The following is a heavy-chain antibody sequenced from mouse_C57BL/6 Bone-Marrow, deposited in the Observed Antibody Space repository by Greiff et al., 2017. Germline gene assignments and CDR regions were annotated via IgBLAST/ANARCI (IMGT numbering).Heavy chain of an antibody. J-gene: IGHJ1*03. CDR1: GYTFTSYW. Sequence: QVQLQQPGAELVRPGSSVKLSCKASGYTFTSYWMHWVKQRPIQGLEWIGNIEPSDSDTHYNQKFKDKATFTVDKSSSTAYMQLSSLTSEDSAVYYWARRGAVVAHFDVWGRGTTVTGSS. V-gene: IGHV1-52*01. D-gene: IGHD1-1*01. CDR2: IEPSDSDT. CDR3: ARRGAVVAHFDV.